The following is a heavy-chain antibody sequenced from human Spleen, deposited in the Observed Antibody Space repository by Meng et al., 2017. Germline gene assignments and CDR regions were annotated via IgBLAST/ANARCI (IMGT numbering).Heavy chain of an antibody. CDR2: INSDGSST. CDR3: AGSMIAAFDI. Sequence: GESLKISCAVSGFTFSGYWMYWVRQPPGKGLVWVSRINSDGSSTRYAESVKGRFTISRDNAKNTLYLQMNSLRAEDTAMYYCAGSMIAAFDIWGRGTMVTVSS. V-gene: IGHV3-74*01. CDR1: GFTFSGYW. J-gene: IGHJ3*02. D-gene: IGHD3-22*01.